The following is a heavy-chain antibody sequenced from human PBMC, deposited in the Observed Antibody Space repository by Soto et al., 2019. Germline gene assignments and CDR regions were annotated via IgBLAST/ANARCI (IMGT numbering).Heavy chain of an antibody. V-gene: IGHV5-51*01. CDR3: ARHFYGWDYYYYGMDV. Sequence: PGESLKISCKGSGYSFTSYWIGWVRQMPVKGLEWMGITYPGDSDTRYSPSFQGQVTISADKSISTAYLQWSSLKASDTAMYYCARHFYGWDYYYYGMDVWGQGTTVTVSS. CDR1: GYSFTSYW. CDR2: TYPGDSDT. D-gene: IGHD3-10*01. J-gene: IGHJ6*02.